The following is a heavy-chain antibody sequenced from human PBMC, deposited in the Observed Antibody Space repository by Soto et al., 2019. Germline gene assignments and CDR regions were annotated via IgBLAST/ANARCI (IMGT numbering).Heavy chain of an antibody. V-gene: IGHV4-59*01. J-gene: IGHJ4*02. CDR3: ARVGGLAARTFDY. CDR2: IYYSGST. Sequence: SETLSLTCAVYGGSFSPFYWSWIRQPPGKGLEWIGYIYYSGSTNYNPSLKSRVTISVDTSKNQFSLNLRSMSPADTAVYYCARVGGLAARTFDYWGPGTLVTVSS. CDR1: GGSFSPFY. D-gene: IGHD6-6*01.